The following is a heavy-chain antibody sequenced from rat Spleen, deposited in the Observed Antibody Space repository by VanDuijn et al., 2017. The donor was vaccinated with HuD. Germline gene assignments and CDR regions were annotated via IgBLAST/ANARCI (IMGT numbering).Heavy chain of an antibody. J-gene: IGHJ2*01. D-gene: IGHD4-3*01. CDR3: VREELGVRD. Sequence: EVQLVESGGGLVQPGRSLKLSCAASGFTFSDHGMAWVRQTPTKGLEWVASINTGGGNPYYRDSVKGRFTISRDNAKSTLYLQMDSLRSEDTATYYCVREELGVRDWGQGVMVTVSS. CDR2: INTGGGNP. V-gene: IGHV5S13*01. CDR1: GFTFSDHG.